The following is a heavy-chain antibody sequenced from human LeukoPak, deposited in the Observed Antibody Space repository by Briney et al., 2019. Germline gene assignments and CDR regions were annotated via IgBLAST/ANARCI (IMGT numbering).Heavy chain of an antibody. J-gene: IGHJ4*02. D-gene: IGHD7-27*01. V-gene: IGHV3-7*03. CDR3: ARDKESGDSYFDS. CDR2: INQDGGEK. CDR1: GFTFTDYF. Sequence: PGGSLRLSCVASGFTFTDYFMSWVRQAPGKGLEWVANINQDGGEKYYVDSVKGRFTISRDNAKNSVYLQMNSLRAEDTAVYYCARDKESGDSYFDSWGQGALVTVSS.